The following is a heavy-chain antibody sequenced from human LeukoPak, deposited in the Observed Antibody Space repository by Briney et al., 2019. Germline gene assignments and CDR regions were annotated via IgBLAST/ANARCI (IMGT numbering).Heavy chain of an antibody. CDR3: ASRFPVPAARATMNYYYYYGMDV. CDR2: IIPIFGTA. D-gene: IGHD2-2*01. Sequence: SVKVSCKASGGTFSSYAISWVRQAPGQGLEWMGGIIPIFGTANYAQKFQGRVTITTDESTSTAYMELSSLRSEDTAVYYCASRFPVPAARATMNYYYYYGMDVWGQGTTVTVSS. J-gene: IGHJ6*02. V-gene: IGHV1-69*05. CDR1: GGTFSSYA.